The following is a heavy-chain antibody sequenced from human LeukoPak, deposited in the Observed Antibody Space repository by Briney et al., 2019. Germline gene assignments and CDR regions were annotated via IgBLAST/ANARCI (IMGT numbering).Heavy chain of an antibody. J-gene: IGHJ6*02. CDR1: GFTFSSYE. CDR3: ARDRDYVGYYYYGMDV. V-gene: IGHV3-48*03. CDR2: ISSSGSTI. D-gene: IGHD4-17*01. Sequence: GSLRLSCAASGFTFSSYEMNWVRQAPGKGLEWVSYISSSGSTIYYADSVKGRFTISRDNAKNSLYLQMNSLRAEDTAVYYCARDRDYVGYYYYGMDVWGQGTTVTVSS.